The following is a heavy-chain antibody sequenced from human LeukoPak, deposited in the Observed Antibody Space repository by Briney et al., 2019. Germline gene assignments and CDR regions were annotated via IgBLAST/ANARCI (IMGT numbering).Heavy chain of an antibody. CDR1: GGTFSSCGFY. Sequence: SQTLSLSCTVSGGTFSSCGFYWSWKGPHPGQGLEWVVYIYYSGSTYYNPSLKSRVTISVDTSKNQFSLKLSSVTAADTAVYYCARDRPYYYDSSGYHDAFDIWGQGTMVTVSS. CDR3: ARDRPYYYDSSGYHDAFDI. V-gene: IGHV4-31*03. D-gene: IGHD3-22*01. CDR2: IYYSGST. J-gene: IGHJ3*02.